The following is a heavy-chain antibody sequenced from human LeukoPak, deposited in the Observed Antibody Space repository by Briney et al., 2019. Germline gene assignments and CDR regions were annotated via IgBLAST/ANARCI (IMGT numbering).Heavy chain of an antibody. CDR1: GGSISSYY. Sequence: PSETLSLTCTVSGGSISSYYWSWIRQPPGKGLEWSGYIYYSGSTNYNPSLKSRVTISVDTSKNQFSLKLSSVTAADTAVYYCAREQYYYGSSGYFGIRHFDYWGQGTLVTVSS. CDR3: AREQYYYGSSGYFGIRHFDY. CDR2: IYYSGST. D-gene: IGHD3-22*01. V-gene: IGHV4-59*01. J-gene: IGHJ4*02.